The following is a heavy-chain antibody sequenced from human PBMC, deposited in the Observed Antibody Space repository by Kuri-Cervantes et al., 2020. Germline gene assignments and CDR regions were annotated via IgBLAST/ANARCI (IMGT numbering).Heavy chain of an antibody. CDR3: ARVDHYYDNSGWVFDY. V-gene: IGHV1-18*01. CDR2: ISAYNGNT. CDR1: GYTFTSYG. Sequence: ASVKVSCKASGYTFTSYGISWVRQAPGQGLEWMGWISAYNGNTNYAQKLQGRVTMTTDTSTSTAYMELRSLRSDDTAVYYCARVDHYYDNSGWVFDYWGQGTLVTVSS. D-gene: IGHD3-22*01. J-gene: IGHJ4*02.